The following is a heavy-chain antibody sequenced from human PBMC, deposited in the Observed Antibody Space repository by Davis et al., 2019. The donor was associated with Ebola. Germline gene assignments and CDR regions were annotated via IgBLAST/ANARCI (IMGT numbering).Heavy chain of an antibody. Sequence: SETLSLTCAVYGGSFSGYYWSWIRQPPGKGLDWIGYIYYSGSTNYNPSLKSTVTISVDTSKNQFSLKLSSVTAAHTAVYYCARSYGDYVGTFDIWGQGTMVTVSS. CDR3: ARSYGDYVGTFDI. CDR1: GGSFSGYY. J-gene: IGHJ3*02. V-gene: IGHV4-59*01. D-gene: IGHD4-17*01. CDR2: IYYSGST.